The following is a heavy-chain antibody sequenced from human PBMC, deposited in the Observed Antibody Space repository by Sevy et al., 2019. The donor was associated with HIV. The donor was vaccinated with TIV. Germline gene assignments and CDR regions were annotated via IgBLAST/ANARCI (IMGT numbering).Heavy chain of an antibody. V-gene: IGHV4-39*01. J-gene: IGHJ4*02. CDR2: IYYSGST. Sequence: SETLSLTCTVSDDSITTYNYYWGWIRQSPRKGLEWIGSIYYSGSTYYNPSLRSRVTMSVDTSKNQFSLRLSSVTAADTAGYYCARHGSGGNFDWLTYWGQGTLVTVSS. CDR1: DDSITTYNYY. CDR3: ARHGSGGNFDWLTY. D-gene: IGHD3-9*01.